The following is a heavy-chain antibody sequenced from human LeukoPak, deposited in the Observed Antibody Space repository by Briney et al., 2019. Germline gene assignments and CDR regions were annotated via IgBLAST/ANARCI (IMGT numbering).Heavy chain of an antibody. CDR2: IYYSGST. J-gene: IGHJ5*02. CDR1: GGSLSSYY. D-gene: IGHD3-9*01. Sequence: SETLSLTCTVSGGSLSSYYWTWIRQPPGKGLEWIGYIYYSGSTNYNPSLKRRVTISIDTAKNQFLLKMNPVTAAGPALYYRGGSGTLTGYLSWGQGALVTVSS. V-gene: IGHV4-59*12. CDR3: GGSGTLTGYLS.